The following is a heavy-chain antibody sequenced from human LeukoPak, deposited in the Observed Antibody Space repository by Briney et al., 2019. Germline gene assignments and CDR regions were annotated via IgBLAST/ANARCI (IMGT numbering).Heavy chain of an antibody. D-gene: IGHD3-22*01. CDR3: AKDSDYDSSGYYYVGFDY. CDR1: GFTLSSYA. Sequence: GGSLKLSCAASGFTLSSYAMSWVRQAPGKGLEWVSAISRSGGSTYYADSVKGRFTISRDNSKNTLYLQMSSLRAEDTAVYYCAKDSDYDSSGYYYVGFDYWGQGTLVTVSS. V-gene: IGHV3-23*01. J-gene: IGHJ4*02. CDR2: ISRSGGST.